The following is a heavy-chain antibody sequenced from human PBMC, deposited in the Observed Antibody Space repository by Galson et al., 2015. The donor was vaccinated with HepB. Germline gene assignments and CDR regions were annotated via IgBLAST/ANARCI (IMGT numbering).Heavy chain of an antibody. CDR1: GFSFSSYG. CDR2: IWFDGSEK. CDR3: ARDGDYYDILTGYYSPDY. D-gene: IGHD3-9*01. Sequence: SLRLSCAASGFSFSSYGMYWVRQAPGKGLEWVAFIWFDGSEKYYADSVKGRLTISRDNSKNTLYLEVNSLRAEDTAVYYCARDGDYYDILTGYYSPDYWGQGTLVTVSS. J-gene: IGHJ4*02. V-gene: IGHV3-33*01.